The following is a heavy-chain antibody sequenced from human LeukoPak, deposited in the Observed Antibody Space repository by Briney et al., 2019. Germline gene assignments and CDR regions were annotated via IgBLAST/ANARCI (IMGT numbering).Heavy chain of an antibody. CDR3: ATVQDLTTVVTPGAFDI. CDR1: GYTFTSYD. Sequence: ASVKVSCKASGYTFTSYDINWVRQATGQGLEWMGWMNPNSGNTGYAQKFQGRVTMTEDTSTDTAYMELSSLRSEDTAVYYCATVQDLTTVVTPGAFDIWGQGTMVTVSS. D-gene: IGHD4-23*01. V-gene: IGHV1-8*01. J-gene: IGHJ3*02. CDR2: MNPNSGNT.